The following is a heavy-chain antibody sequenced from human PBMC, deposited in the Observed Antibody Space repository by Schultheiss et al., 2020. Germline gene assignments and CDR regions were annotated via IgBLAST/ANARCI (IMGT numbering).Heavy chain of an antibody. J-gene: IGHJ1*01. CDR2: INHSGST. CDR1: GGSVSSGSYY. CDR3: ARGVLFLSGNKYFQH. V-gene: IGHV4-39*07. D-gene: IGHD1-26*01. Sequence: SETLSLTCTVSGGSVSSGSYYWSWIRQPPGKGLEWIGEINHSGSTNYNPSLKSRVTISVDTSKNQFSLKLSSVTAADTAVYYCARGVLFLSGNKYFQHWGQGTLVTVSS.